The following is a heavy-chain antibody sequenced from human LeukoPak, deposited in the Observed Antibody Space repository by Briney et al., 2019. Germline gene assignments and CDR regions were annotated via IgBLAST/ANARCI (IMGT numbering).Heavy chain of an antibody. J-gene: IGHJ2*01. D-gene: IGHD6-13*01. CDR3: ARVYYSSSYDYWYFDI. Sequence: SETLSVTCSVSGDSISSYYWSWIRQPPGKGLEWIGCMDYSGSTNYNPYLKSRVTISVDTSKNQFSLKLRSVTAADTAVYYCARVYYSSSYDYWYFDIWGRGTLVTVSS. CDR1: GDSISSYY. CDR2: MDYSGST. V-gene: IGHV4-59*01.